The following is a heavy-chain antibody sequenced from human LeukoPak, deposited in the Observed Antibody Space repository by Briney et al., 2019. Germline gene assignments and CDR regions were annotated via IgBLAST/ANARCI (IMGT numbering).Heavy chain of an antibody. CDR2: VYYSGST. CDR1: GDSINTNIYY. J-gene: IGHJ4*02. V-gene: IGHV4-39*07. CDR3: AREREGPYGYLDY. Sequence: SETLSLTCTVSGDSINTNIYYWGWIRQPPGKGLEWIGHVYYSGSTYSSPSLKGRVTILLDTSNNHFSLRLSSVTAADTAVYYCAREREGPYGYLDYWGQGTLVTVSS. D-gene: IGHD4-17*01.